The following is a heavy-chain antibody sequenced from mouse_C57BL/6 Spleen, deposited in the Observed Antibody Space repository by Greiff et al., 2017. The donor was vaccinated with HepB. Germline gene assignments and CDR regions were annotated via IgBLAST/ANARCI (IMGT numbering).Heavy chain of an antibody. Sequence: DVQLQESEGGLVQPGSSMKLSCTASGFTFSDYYMAWVRQVPEKGLEWVANINYDGSSTYYLDSLKSRFIISRDNAKNILYLQMSSLKSEDTATYYCARILLYGSSYWFAYWGQGTLVTVSA. J-gene: IGHJ3*01. CDR3: ARILLYGSSYWFAY. CDR2: INYDGSST. V-gene: IGHV5-16*01. CDR1: GFTFSDYY. D-gene: IGHD1-1*01.